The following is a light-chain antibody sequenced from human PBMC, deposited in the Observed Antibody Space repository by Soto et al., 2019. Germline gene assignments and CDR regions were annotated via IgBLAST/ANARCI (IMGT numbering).Light chain of an antibody. V-gene: IGKV1-5*01. CDR3: QQYNSYSPLP. CDR1: QSISSW. J-gene: IGKJ1*01. CDR2: DAS. Sequence: DIQMTQSPSTLSASVGDRVTITCRASQSISSWLAWYQQKPGKAPKLLIYDASSLESGVPSRFSGSGSGTEFTLTISSLQPDDVATYYCQQYNSYSPLPFGQGTKVEIK.